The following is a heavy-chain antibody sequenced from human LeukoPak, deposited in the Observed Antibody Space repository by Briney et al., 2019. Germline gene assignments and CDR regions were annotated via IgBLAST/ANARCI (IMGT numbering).Heavy chain of an antibody. V-gene: IGHV1-8*03. CDR3: ARVIRGINNNFDY. CDR1: GYTFTSYD. J-gene: IGHJ4*02. CDR2: MNPNSGNT. D-gene: IGHD3-10*01. Sequence: ASVKVSCKASGYTFTSYDINWVRQATGQGLEWMGWMNPNSGNTGYAQKFQGRVTITRNTSISTAYMELSSLRAEDTAVYYCARVIRGINNNFDYWGQGTLVTVSS.